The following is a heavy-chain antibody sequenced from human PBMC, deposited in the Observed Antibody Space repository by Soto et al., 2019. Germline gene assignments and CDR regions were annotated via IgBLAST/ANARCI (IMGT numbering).Heavy chain of an antibody. D-gene: IGHD4-17*01. V-gene: IGHV4-34*01. J-gene: IGHJ4*02. Sequence: PSEIFWLTCAVYGGSLSDYXCSWIRQPPGKWLEWIVELNHSVLTNYNPSIKSRVTISVDTSKNQFSLKLSSVTAADTAVYYCAKGLYGEYAGYWGQGTLVSVS. CDR3: AKGLYGEYAGY. CDR2: LNHSVLT. CDR1: GGSLSDYX.